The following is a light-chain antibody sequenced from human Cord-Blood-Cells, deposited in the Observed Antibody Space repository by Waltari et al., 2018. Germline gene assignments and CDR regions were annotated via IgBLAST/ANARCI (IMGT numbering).Light chain of an antibody. Sequence: QSALTQPAAVPGTPGQSLHIPCTGTSNDVGGSTYVSWYRQHHGKAAKPMIYDVSNRPSVLANRFSRSKSGKTASLTSSGLQAEDEADYYCSSYTSSSALVCGGGTKLTVL. CDR1: SNDVGGSTY. V-gene: IGLV2-14*03. CDR3: SSYTSSSALV. CDR2: DVS. J-gene: IGLJ3*02.